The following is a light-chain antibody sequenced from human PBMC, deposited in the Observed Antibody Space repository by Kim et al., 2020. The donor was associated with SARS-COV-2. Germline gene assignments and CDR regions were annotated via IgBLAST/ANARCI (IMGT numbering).Light chain of an antibody. CDR3: NSRGSNDNVL. Sequence: ALGQKIQITCQGDSLRSYYATGYQQKPGKDPIVVIYGKNNRPSGIPDRFSGSSSGDTASLTITGTQAGDEADYYCNSRGSNDNVLFGGGTQLTVL. V-gene: IGLV3-19*01. CDR1: SLRSYY. J-gene: IGLJ2*01. CDR2: GKN.